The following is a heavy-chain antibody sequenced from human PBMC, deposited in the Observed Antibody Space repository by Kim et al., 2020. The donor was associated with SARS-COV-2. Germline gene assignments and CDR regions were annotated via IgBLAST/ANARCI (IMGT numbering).Heavy chain of an antibody. CDR2: ISWNSGSI. CDR3: AKDSGYDHLPNWFDP. D-gene: IGHD5-12*01. CDR1: GFTFDDYA. Sequence: GGSLRLSCAASGFTFDDYAMHWVRQAPGKGLEWVSGISWNSGSIGYADSVKGRFTISRDNAKNSLYLQMNSLRAEDTALYYCAKDSGYDHLPNWFDPWG. J-gene: IGHJ5*02. V-gene: IGHV3-9*01.